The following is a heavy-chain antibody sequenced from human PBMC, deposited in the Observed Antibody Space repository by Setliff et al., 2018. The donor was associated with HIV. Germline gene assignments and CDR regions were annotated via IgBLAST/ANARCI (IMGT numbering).Heavy chain of an antibody. D-gene: IGHD5-18*01. J-gene: IGHJ4*03. Sequence: PSETLSLTCTVSGGSISSGSYYWSWIRQPAGKGLEWIGHIYTSGSTNYNPSLKSRVTISVDTSKNQFSLKLTSVTAADTAVYYCARTRGYSYGTLAGFDYWGQGTMVTVSS. CDR3: ARTRGYSYGTLAGFDY. CDR1: GGSISSGSYY. CDR2: IYTSGST. V-gene: IGHV4-61*09.